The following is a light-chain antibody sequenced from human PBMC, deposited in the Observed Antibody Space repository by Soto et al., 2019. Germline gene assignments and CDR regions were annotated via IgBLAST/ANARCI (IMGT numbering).Light chain of an antibody. Sequence: EIVLTQSPGTLSLSPGERATPSCRASQSVSSSYLAWYQQKPGQTPRLLIYGASSRATGIPDRFSGSGSGTDFTLTISRLEPEDFAVYYCQQFGNSPYTFGQGTKLDIK. V-gene: IGKV3-20*01. CDR2: GAS. CDR3: QQFGNSPYT. J-gene: IGKJ2*01. CDR1: QSVSSSY.